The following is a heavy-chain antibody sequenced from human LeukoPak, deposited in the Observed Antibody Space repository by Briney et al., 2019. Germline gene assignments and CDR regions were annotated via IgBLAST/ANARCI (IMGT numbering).Heavy chain of an antibody. CDR2: INPNSGGA. V-gene: IGHV1-2*02. CDR1: GYTFTGYY. Sequence: ASVKVSCKASGYTFTGYYIHWVRQAPGQGLEWVGWINPNSGGAKYAQKFQDRVTMTRDTSISTAYMGLSRPRSDDTAVYYCAKGRVVAGSKSLTYHWLDPWGQGTLVTVSS. D-gene: IGHD6-19*01. J-gene: IGHJ5*02. CDR3: AKGRVVAGSKSLTYHWLDP.